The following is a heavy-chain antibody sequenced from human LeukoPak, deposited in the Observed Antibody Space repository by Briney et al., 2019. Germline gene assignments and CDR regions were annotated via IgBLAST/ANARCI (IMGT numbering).Heavy chain of an antibody. Sequence: PGGSLRLSCAASGFSFSDYNMNWLRQAPGKALEWVSSITSTGTYIFYGDSVKGRFTTSRDNAKNSLYLQMNGLRAEDTAVYCCARDPYSGNYGAYYYYCMDVWGKGTTVTISS. D-gene: IGHD1-26*01. CDR3: ARDPYSGNYGAYYYYCMDV. J-gene: IGHJ6*03. CDR1: GFSFSDYN. V-gene: IGHV3-21*01. CDR2: ITSTGTYI.